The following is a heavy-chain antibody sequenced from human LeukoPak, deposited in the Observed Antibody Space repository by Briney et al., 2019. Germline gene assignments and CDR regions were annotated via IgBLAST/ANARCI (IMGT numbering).Heavy chain of an antibody. CDR3: ARDEGMWGYYFDY. V-gene: IGHV4-39*07. D-gene: IGHD6-13*01. J-gene: IGHJ4*02. CDR1: GGSISSYY. Sequence: SETLSLTCTVSGGSISSYYWGWIRQPPGKGLEWIGSIYYSGSTYYNPSLKSRVTISVDTSKNQFSLKLSSVTAADTAVYYCARDEGMWGYYFDYWGQGTLVTVSS. CDR2: IYYSGST.